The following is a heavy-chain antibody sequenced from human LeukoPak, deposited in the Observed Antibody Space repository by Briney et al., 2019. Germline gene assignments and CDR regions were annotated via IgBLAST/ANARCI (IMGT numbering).Heavy chain of an antibody. Sequence: GGSLRLSCAASGFTFSNYAMNWVRQAPGKGLEWVSGISWNSGSIGYAGSVKGRFTISRDNAKNSLYLQMNSLRAEDTALYYCAKGRSSGTPPLYWGQGTLVTVSS. V-gene: IGHV3-9*01. CDR3: AKGRSSGTPPLY. D-gene: IGHD3-10*01. CDR1: GFTFSNYA. CDR2: ISWNSGSI. J-gene: IGHJ4*02.